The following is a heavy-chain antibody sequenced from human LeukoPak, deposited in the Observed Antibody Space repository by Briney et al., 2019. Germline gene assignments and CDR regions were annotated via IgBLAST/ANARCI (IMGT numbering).Heavy chain of an antibody. CDR1: DYTFTNYG. CDR3: ARGRGGY. CDR2: ISAYNGNS. J-gene: IGHJ4*02. V-gene: IGHV1-18*01. Sequence: ASVKVSCKTSDYTFTNYGVTWVRQAPGQGLEWMGWISAYNGNSKYAQKFQGRVTMTTDTSTSTAYMELRSLRSDDTAVYYCARGRGGYWGQGTLVTVSS.